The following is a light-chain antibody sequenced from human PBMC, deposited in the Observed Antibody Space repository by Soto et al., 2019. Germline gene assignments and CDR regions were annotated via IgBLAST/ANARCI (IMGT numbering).Light chain of an antibody. J-gene: IGLJ2*01. Sequence: QSVLTQPPSVSAAPRQTVTISCSGSSSNIGNNYVSWHQQLPGTAPKLLMYENNKRPSGIPDRFSGSKSGTSATLGITGLQPGDEADYFCGTWDSSLNTGVFGGGTKVTVL. V-gene: IGLV1-51*02. CDR3: GTWDSSLNTGV. CDR2: ENN. CDR1: SSNIGNNY.